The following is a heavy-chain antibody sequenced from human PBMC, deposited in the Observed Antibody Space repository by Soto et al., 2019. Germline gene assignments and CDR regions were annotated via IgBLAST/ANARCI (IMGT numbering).Heavy chain of an antibody. V-gene: IGHV3-23*01. CDR1: GFTFSSYA. Sequence: EVQLLESGGGLVQPGGSLRLSCAASGFTFSSYAMSWVRQAPGKGLEWVSAISGSGGSTYYEDSVKGRFTISRDNSKNTLYLQMNSLRAEDTAVYYCAVLVDYILGRNYWVQGTRVTVSS. CDR2: ISGSGGST. CDR3: AVLVDYILGRNY. D-gene: IGHD3-16*01. J-gene: IGHJ4*02.